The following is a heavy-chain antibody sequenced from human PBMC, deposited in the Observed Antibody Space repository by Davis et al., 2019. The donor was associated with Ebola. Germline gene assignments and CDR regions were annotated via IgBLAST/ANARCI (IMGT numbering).Heavy chain of an antibody. V-gene: IGHV4-34*01. CDR2: INHRGST. J-gene: IGHJ4*02. Sequence: SETLSLTCAVYGGSFSGYYWSWIRQPPGKGLEWIGEINHRGSTNYNPSLKSRVTISVDTSKNQFSLKLSSVTAADTAVYYCARGRRYSYGPPRYWGQGTLVTVSS. CDR1: GGSFSGYY. CDR3: ARGRRYSYGPPRY. D-gene: IGHD5-18*01.